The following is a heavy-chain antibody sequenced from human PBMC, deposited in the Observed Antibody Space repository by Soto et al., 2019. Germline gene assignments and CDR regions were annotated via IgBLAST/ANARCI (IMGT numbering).Heavy chain of an antibody. Sequence: GGSLRLSCAASGSTFSSYAMSWVRQAPGKGLEWVSVISGSGDSTYYADSVKGRFTISRDNSKNTLYVQMNSLRAEDTAVYYCARELGYCSGGSCYMDGAFEVWGQGTMVTVSS. CDR2: ISGSGDST. V-gene: IGHV3-23*01. CDR1: GSTFSSYA. D-gene: IGHD2-15*01. J-gene: IGHJ3*01. CDR3: ARELGYCSGGSCYMDGAFEV.